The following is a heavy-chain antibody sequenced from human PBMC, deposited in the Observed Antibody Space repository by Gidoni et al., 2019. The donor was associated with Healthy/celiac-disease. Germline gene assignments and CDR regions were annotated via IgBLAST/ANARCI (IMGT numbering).Heavy chain of an antibody. Sequence: EVQLVESGGGLVKPGGSLRLSCAASGFTFSSYSMNWVRQAPGKGLGWVSFISSSSSYIYYADSVKGRFTISRDNAKNSLYLQMNSLRAEDTAVYYCARGRRAGTMVQGADYWGQGTLVTVSS. J-gene: IGHJ4*02. V-gene: IGHV3-21*01. CDR1: GFTFSSYS. D-gene: IGHD3-10*01. CDR2: ISSSSSYI. CDR3: ARGRRAGTMVQGADY.